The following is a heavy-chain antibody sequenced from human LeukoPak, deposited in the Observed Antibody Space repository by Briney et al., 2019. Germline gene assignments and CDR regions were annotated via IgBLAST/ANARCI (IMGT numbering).Heavy chain of an antibody. Sequence: GESLKISFKGSGYSFTRYWIGWVRQMPGKSVEGVGIMYPGDYDTNYSPSFQGQVTISAGKSISTAYLQWSSVKASDTAMYYCARHVRAYSGYDFDYWGQGTLVTVSS. J-gene: IGHJ4*02. CDR3: ARHVRAYSGYDFDY. CDR2: MYPGDYDT. V-gene: IGHV5-51*01. D-gene: IGHD5-12*01. CDR1: GYSFTRYW.